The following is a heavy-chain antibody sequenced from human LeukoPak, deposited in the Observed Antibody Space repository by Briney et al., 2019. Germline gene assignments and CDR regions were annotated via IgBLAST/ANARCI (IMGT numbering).Heavy chain of an antibody. D-gene: IGHD5/OR15-5a*01. Sequence: GGSLRLSCAVSGFNVRSNYMTWVRQAPGKGLEWVPVLHSGGDTYYADSVKGRFTISRDNSENTVYLQMNSLRAEDTAVYYCARGKVYYYYDYWGQGTLVAVSS. V-gene: IGHV3-53*01. J-gene: IGHJ4*02. CDR2: LHSGGDT. CDR1: GFNVRSNY. CDR3: ARGKVYYYYDY.